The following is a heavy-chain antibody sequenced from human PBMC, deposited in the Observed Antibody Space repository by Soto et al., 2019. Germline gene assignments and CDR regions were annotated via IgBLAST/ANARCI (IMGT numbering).Heavy chain of an antibody. J-gene: IGHJ5*02. CDR2: IHYSGST. CDR3: AGSSFYYATSGYAVAWFDP. V-gene: IGHV4-61*01. CDR1: GDSVSGGTYY. Sequence: SETLSLTCTVAGDSVSGGTYYWSWIRQPPGKGLEWIGNIHYSGSTNCNPSLKSRVTMSVDTSKNQFSLKLTFVTAADTAMFYCAGSSFYYATSGYAVAWFDPWGQGTPVTVSS. D-gene: IGHD3-22*01.